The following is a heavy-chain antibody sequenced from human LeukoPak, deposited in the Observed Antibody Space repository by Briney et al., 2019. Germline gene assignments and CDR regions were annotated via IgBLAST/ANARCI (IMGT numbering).Heavy chain of an antibody. CDR3: ARVLPGDDDYFDY. D-gene: IGHD3-9*01. CDR1: GGSISSSSYY. Sequence: PSETLSLTCTVSGGSISSSSYYWGWIRQPPGKGLEWIGNIYYSGSTYYNPSLKSRVTISVDTSKNQFSLQLNSVTPEDTAVYYCARVLPGDDDYFDYWGQGTLVTVSS. CDR2: IYYSGST. J-gene: IGHJ4*02. V-gene: IGHV4-39*07.